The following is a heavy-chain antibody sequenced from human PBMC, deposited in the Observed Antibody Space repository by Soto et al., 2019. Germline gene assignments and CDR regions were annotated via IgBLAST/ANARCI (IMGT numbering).Heavy chain of an antibody. D-gene: IGHD4-17*01. CDR3: ARGDYGDYETTFDY. CDR1: GFTFSSYS. Sequence: PGGSLRLSCAASGFTFSSYSMNWVRQAPGKGLEWVSYISSSSSTIYYADSVKGRFTISRDNAKNSLYLQMNSLRDEDTAAYYCARGDYGDYETTFDYWGQGTLVTVSS. CDR2: ISSSSSTI. J-gene: IGHJ4*02. V-gene: IGHV3-48*02.